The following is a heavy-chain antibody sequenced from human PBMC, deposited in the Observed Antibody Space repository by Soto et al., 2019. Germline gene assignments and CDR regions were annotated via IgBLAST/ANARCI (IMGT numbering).Heavy chain of an antibody. Sequence: EAQLSESGGDLVQPGGSLRLSCAASGFTFSSHGMGWVRQAPGKGLEWISGLSRGGGSTYYADSVKGRFTISRDNSKNTLEVIMNRLRGEDTAVYHWLSDGQYRTEGYDIWGQGTMVTVPS. CDR3: LSDGQYRTEGYDI. CDR1: GFTFSSHG. D-gene: IGHD5-12*01. CDR2: LSRGGGST. J-gene: IGHJ3*02. V-gene: IGHV3-23*01.